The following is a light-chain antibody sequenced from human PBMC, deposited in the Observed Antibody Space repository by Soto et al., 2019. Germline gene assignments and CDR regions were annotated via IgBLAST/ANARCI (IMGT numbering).Light chain of an antibody. CDR3: QQYNSYSRT. V-gene: IGKV1-5*01. Sequence: DIQMTQSPSTLSAFVGDRVTITCRASQNIHSWLAWYQQKPGEAPEMLIYDASSLKSGVPSRFSGSGSGTEFTLTISSLQPDDFATYYCQQYNSYSRTFGQGTKVDIK. CDR1: QNIHSW. CDR2: DAS. J-gene: IGKJ1*01.